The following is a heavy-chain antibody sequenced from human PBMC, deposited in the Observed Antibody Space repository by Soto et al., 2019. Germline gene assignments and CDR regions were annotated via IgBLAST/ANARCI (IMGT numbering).Heavy chain of an antibody. J-gene: IGHJ3*02. D-gene: IGHD6-25*01. CDR1: GYTFTGYY. Sequence: GASVKVSCKASGYTFTGYYMHWVRQAPGQGLEWMGWINPNSGGTNYAQKFQGWVTMTRDTSISTAYMELSRLRSDDTAVYYCARLSRGCGSFHDVFDIWGRGTMVTVSS. CDR2: INPNSGGT. V-gene: IGHV1-2*04. CDR3: ARLSRGCGSFHDVFDI.